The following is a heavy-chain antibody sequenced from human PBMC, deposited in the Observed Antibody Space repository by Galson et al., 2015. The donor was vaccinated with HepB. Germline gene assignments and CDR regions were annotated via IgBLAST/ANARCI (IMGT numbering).Heavy chain of an antibody. CDR2: IIPIFGTA. Sequence: SVKVSCKASGGTFSSYAMSWVRQAPGQGLEWMGGIIPIFGTANYAQKFQGRVTITADESTSTAYMELSSLRSEDTAVYYCARGGGIAAAGIRLRSPNWFDPWGQGTLVTVSS. CDR1: GGTFSSYA. J-gene: IGHJ5*02. V-gene: IGHV1-69*13. D-gene: IGHD6-13*01. CDR3: ARGGGIAAAGIRLRSPNWFDP.